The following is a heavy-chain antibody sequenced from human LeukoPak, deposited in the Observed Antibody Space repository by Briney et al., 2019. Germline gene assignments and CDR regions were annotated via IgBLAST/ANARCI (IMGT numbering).Heavy chain of an antibody. Sequence: GGSLRLPCAASGFTFSSYSMNWVRQAPGKGLEWVSSISSSSSYIYYADSVKGRFTISRDNAKNSLYLQMNSLRAEDTAVYYCARVMLGWSGYSDYYGMDVWGQGTTVTVSS. V-gene: IGHV3-21*01. CDR2: ISSSSSYI. CDR1: GFTFSSYS. D-gene: IGHD3-3*01. J-gene: IGHJ6*02. CDR3: ARVMLGWSGYSDYYGMDV.